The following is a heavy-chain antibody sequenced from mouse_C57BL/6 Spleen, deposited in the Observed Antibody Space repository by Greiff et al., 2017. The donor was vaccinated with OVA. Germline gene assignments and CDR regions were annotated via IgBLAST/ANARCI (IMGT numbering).Heavy chain of an antibody. J-gene: IGHJ3*01. CDR3: ARLLTTVPAWFAY. V-gene: IGHV1-59*01. CDR1: GYTFTSYW. Sequence: QVQLQQPGAELVRPGTSVKLSCKASGYTFTSYWMHWVKQRPGQGLEWIGVIDPSDSYTNYNQKFKGKATLTVDTSSSTAYMQLSSLTSEDSAVYYCARLLTTVPAWFAYWGQGTLVTVSA. CDR2: IDPSDSYT. D-gene: IGHD1-1*01.